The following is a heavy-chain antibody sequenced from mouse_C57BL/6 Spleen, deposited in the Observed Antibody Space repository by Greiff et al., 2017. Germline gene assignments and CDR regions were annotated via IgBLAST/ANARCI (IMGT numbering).Heavy chain of an antibody. CDR2: ISYDGSN. D-gene: IGHD1-1*01. CDR3: AREGSTFDY. CDR1: GYSITSGYY. J-gene: IGHJ2*01. Sequence: DVQLQESGPGLVKPSQSLSLTCSVTGYSITSGYYWNWIRQFPGNNLEWMGYISYDGSNNYNPSLKNRISITRDTSKNQFFLKLSSVTTEDTATYYCAREGSTFDYWGQGTTLTVSS. V-gene: IGHV3-6*01.